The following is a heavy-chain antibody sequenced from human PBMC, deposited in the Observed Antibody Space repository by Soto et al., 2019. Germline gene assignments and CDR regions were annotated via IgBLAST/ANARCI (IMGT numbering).Heavy chain of an antibody. J-gene: IGHJ6*03. CDR2: ISSSSSYI. V-gene: IGHV3-21*01. D-gene: IGHD3-3*01. Sequence: GGSLRLSCAASGFTFSSYSMNWVRQAPGKGLEWVSSISSSSSYIYYADSVKGRFTITRDNAKNSLYLQMNSLRAEDTTVYYYARDHDFWSSTTYYYYYYMDVWGKGTTVTVSS. CDR1: GFTFSSYS. CDR3: ARDHDFWSSTTYYYYYYMDV.